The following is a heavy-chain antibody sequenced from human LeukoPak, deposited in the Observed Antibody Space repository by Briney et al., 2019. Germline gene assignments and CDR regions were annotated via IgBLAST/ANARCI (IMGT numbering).Heavy chain of an antibody. CDR3: ARGTRVCSATSCYPFDP. V-gene: IGHV3-21*01. J-gene: IGHJ5*02. Sequence: GGSLRLSCAASGFTFSTYSMNWVRQAARKGLEWVSSISSSSSYIYYADSVKGRFTISRDNAKNSLYLQMNSLRAEDTAVYYCARGTRVCSATSCYPFDPWGQGTLVTVSS. CDR2: ISSSSSYI. CDR1: GFTFSTYS. D-gene: IGHD2-2*01.